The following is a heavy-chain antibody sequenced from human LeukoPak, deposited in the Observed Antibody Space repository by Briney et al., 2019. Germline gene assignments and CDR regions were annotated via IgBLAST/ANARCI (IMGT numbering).Heavy chain of an antibody. J-gene: IGHJ3*02. Sequence: PSETLSLTCTVSGGSVSSGSYHWSWIRQPPGKGLEWVGYIYYSGSTNYNPSLKSRVTISVDTSKNQFSLKLSSVTAADTAVYYCARERDDAFDIWGQGTMVTVSS. V-gene: IGHV4-61*01. CDR3: ARERDDAFDI. CDR1: GGSVSSGSYH. CDR2: IYYSGST.